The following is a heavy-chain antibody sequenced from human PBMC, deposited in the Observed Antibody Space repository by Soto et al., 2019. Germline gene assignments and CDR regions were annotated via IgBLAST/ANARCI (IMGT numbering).Heavy chain of an antibody. CDR2: IYYSGST. Sequence: QLQLQESGPGLVKPSETLSLTCTVSGGSISSSSYYWGWIRQPPGKGLEWIGSIYYSGSTYYNPSLKGRATIPVVTSKNQVSLMLSSVTAADTAVYYCARQYSSGWYVRGPLDYWGQGTLVTVSS. J-gene: IGHJ4*02. CDR1: GGSISSSSYY. CDR3: ARQYSSGWYVRGPLDY. D-gene: IGHD6-19*01. V-gene: IGHV4-39*01.